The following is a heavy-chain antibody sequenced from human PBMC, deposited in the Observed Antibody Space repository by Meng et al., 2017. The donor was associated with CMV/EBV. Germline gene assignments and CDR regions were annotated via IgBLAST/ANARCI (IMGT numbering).Heavy chain of an antibody. CDR3: AKHHGYCSSTSCRSFDY. D-gene: IGHD2-2*01. CDR1: GFTFSSYG. V-gene: IGHV3-30*02. CDR2: IRYDGSNK. J-gene: IGHJ4*02. Sequence: GESLKISCAASGFTFSSYGMHWVRQAPGKGLEWVAFIRYDGSNKYYADSVKGRFTISRDNSKNTLYLQMNSLRAEDTAVYYCAKHHGYCSSTSCRSFDYWGQGTLDTVSS.